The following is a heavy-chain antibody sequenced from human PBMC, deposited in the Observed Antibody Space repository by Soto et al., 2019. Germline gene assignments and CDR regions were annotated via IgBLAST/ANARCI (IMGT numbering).Heavy chain of an antibody. V-gene: IGHV3-21*01. CDR3: ARTAYYDEPDCYFDY. CDR1: GFTFSSYS. D-gene: IGHD3-22*01. Sequence: EVQLVESGGGLVKPGGSLRLSCAAPGFTFSSYSMNWVRQAPGKGLEWVSSISSSSSYIYYADSVKGRFTISRDNAKNSLYLQMNSLRAEDTAVYYCARTAYYDEPDCYFDYWGQGTLVTVSS. J-gene: IGHJ4*02. CDR2: ISSSSSYI.